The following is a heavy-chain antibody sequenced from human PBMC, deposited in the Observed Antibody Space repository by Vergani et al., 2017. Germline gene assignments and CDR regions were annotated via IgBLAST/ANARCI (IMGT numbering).Heavy chain of an antibody. V-gene: IGHV1-69*01. CDR1: GGPFSSYA. CDR3: ARAHLEVTFGGVIDTYYFDY. Sequence: QVQLVQSGAEVKKPGSSVKVSCKASGGPFSSYAISWVRQAPGQGLEWMGGIIPIFGTANYAQKFQGRVTITADESTRTAYMGLSSLRSEDTAVYYCARAHLEVTFGGVIDTYYFDYWGQGTLVTVSS. D-gene: IGHD3-16*02. J-gene: IGHJ4*02. CDR2: IIPIFGTA.